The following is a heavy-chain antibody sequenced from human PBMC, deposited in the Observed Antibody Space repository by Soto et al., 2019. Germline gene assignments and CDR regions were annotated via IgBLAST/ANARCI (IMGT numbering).Heavy chain of an antibody. CDR2: IIPIFGTA. D-gene: IGHD2-8*01. Sequence: SVKVSCKASGGTFSSYAISWVRQAPGQGLEWMGGIIPIFGTANYAQKFQGRVTITADESTSTAYMELSGLRSEDTAVYHCARVRIYCTNGVCSRYYYYYGMDVCGQGTTVTVSS. V-gene: IGHV1-69*13. CDR1: GGTFSSYA. CDR3: ARVRIYCTNGVCSRYYYYYGMDV. J-gene: IGHJ6*02.